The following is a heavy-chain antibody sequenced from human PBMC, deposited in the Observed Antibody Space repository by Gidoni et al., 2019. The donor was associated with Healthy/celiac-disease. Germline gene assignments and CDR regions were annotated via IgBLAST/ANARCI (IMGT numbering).Heavy chain of an antibody. CDR2: IGSTAYGGPT. J-gene: IGHJ4*02. V-gene: IGHV3-49*05. CDR1: GFTCGDYA. CDR3: SSYYYDSSGYFDY. D-gene: IGHD3-22*01. Sequence: EVQLVESGGGLVKPGRSVRLSCTASGFTCGDYAMSWFRQAPGKGLEWVGFIGSTAYGGPTESAASVKGIFTISRDDSKSIAYLQMNSLKTDDTAVYYCSSYYYDSSGYFDYWGQGTLVTVSS.